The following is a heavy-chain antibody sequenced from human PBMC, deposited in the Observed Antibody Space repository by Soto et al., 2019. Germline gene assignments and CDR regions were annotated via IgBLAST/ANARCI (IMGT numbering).Heavy chain of an antibody. D-gene: IGHD5-18*01. CDR3: ARGLMWIQPGGMDF. CDR1: GGTFSSYA. CDR2: IIPIFGTA. J-gene: IGHJ6*02. Sequence: QVQLVQSGAEVKKPGSSVTVSCKASGGTFSSYAISWVRQAPGHGLEWMGGIIPIFGTANYAQKFQGRVTITADKSTSTAYMELSSLRSEDTAVYYCARGLMWIQPGGMDFWGQGTTVTVSS. V-gene: IGHV1-69*06.